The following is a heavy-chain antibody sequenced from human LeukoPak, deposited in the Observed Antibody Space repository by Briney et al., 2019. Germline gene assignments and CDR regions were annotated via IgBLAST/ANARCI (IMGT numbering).Heavy chain of an antibody. Sequence: ASVKVSCKVSGYTLTELSMHWVRQAPGKGLEWIGGFDPEDGETIYAQKFQGRVTMTEDTSTDTAYMELSSLRSEDTAVYYCATDRPYCSSTSCYRRAFDIWGQGTMVTVSS. J-gene: IGHJ3*02. V-gene: IGHV1-24*01. CDR3: ATDRPYCSSTSCYRRAFDI. CDR1: GYTLTELS. CDR2: FDPEDGET. D-gene: IGHD2-2*01.